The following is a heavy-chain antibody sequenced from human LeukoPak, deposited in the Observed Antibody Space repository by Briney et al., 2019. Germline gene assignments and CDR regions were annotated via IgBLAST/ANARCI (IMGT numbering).Heavy chain of an antibody. Sequence: ASVKVSCKTSGYTFTNYDINWVRQATGQGLEWMGWINPNSGGTNYAQKFQGRVTMTRDTSISTAYMELSRLRSDDTAVYYCARGTGTPVIAFDIWGQGTMVTVSS. D-gene: IGHD3-10*01. CDR3: ARGTGTPVIAFDI. CDR1: GYTFTNYD. CDR2: INPNSGGT. V-gene: IGHV1-2*02. J-gene: IGHJ3*02.